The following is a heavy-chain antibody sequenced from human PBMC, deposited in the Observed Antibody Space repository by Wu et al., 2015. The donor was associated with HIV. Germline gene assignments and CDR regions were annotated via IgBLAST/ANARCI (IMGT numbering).Heavy chain of an antibody. CDR1: GDTFNIFA. V-gene: IGHV1-69*01. CDR3: ARPWQLRNGWPFFDY. J-gene: IGHJ4*02. D-gene: IGHD4-23*01. Sequence: QVQLVQSGAEVKKPGSSVKVSCKASGDTFNIFAINWVRQAPGQGLEWMGGFIPAFHTTDYAGKFQGRVTVSADDSTNTAYMELKSLTSEDTAVYYCARPWQLRNGWPFFDYWGQGTLITVSS. CDR2: FIPAFHTT.